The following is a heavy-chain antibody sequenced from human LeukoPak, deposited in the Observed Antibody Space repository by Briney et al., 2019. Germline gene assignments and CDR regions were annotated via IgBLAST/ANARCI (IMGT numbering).Heavy chain of an antibody. CDR3: ARSIVVVVAATLGNWFDP. CDR2: IYYSGST. CDR1: GGSISSGGYY. Sequence: PSQTLSLTCTVSGGSISSGGYYWSWIRQHPGKGLEWIGYIYYSGSTYYNPSLKSRVTISVDTSKNQFSLKLSSVTAADTAVYYCARSIVVVVAATLGNWFDPWGQGTLVTVSS. J-gene: IGHJ5*02. V-gene: IGHV4-31*03. D-gene: IGHD2-15*01.